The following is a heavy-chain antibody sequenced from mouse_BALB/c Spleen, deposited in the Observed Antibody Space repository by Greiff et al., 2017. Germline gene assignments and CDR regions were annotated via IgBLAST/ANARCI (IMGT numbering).Heavy chain of an antibody. Sequence: QVQLQQSAAELARPGASVKMSCKASGYTFTSYTMHWVKQRPGQGLEWIGYINPSSGYTEYNQKFKDKTTLTADKSSSTAYMQLSSLTSEDSAVYYCARGAYPYYAMDYWGQGTSVTVSS. J-gene: IGHJ4*01. CDR2: INPSSGYT. V-gene: IGHV1-4*02. CDR3: ARGAYPYYAMDY. CDR1: GYTFTSYT.